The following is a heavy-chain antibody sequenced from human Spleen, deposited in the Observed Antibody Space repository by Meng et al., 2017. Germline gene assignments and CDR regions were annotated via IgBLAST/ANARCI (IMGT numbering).Heavy chain of an antibody. CDR2: INDDGRST. Sequence: GESLKISCAASGFTFSSYWMHWVRRAPGKGLVWVSRINDDGRSTNYADSVKGRFTISRDNAKNTLYLQMNSLRAEDTAVYYCARDVGTTNWFDPWGQGNRV. V-gene: IGHV3-74*01. CDR1: GFTFSSYW. D-gene: IGHD1-26*01. CDR3: ARDVGTTNWFDP. J-gene: IGHJ5*02.